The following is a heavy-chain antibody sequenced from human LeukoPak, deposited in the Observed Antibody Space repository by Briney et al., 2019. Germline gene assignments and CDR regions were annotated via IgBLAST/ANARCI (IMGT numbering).Heavy chain of an antibody. J-gene: IGHJ4*02. CDR3: AREKQSGGTPFDY. CDR1: GFTVSSNY. D-gene: IGHD1-26*01. Sequence: GGSLRLSCAASGFTVSSNYMSWVRQAPGKGLEWVAVVADDEKTIFYADSLKGRFTVSRDNSKNTVYLQMNSLRDEDTAVYYCAREKQSGGTPFDYWGQGSLVTVSS. CDR2: VADDEKTI. V-gene: IGHV3-30*03.